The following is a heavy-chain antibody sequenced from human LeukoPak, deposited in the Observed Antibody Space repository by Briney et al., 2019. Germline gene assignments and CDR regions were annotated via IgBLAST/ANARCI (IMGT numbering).Heavy chain of an antibody. CDR2: IYYSGST. CDR3: ARGKGYFDY. J-gene: IGHJ4*02. V-gene: IGHV4-59*01. CDR1: GGSISSYY. Sequence: SETLSLTCTVSGGSISSYYWSWIRQPPGKGLEWNGYIYYSGSTNYNPSLKSRVTISVDTSKNQFSLNLKSVTAADTAVYYCARGKGYFDYWGQGTLVTVSS.